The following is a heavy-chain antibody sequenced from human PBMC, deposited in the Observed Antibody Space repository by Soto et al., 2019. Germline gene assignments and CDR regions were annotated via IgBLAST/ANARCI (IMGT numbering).Heavy chain of an antibody. CDR1: RFTFSSYA. CDR2: ISGSGGST. J-gene: IGHJ4*02. Sequence: GGSLRLSCAASRFTFSSYAMSWVRQAPGKGLEWVSAISGSGGSTYYADSVKGRFTISRDNSKNTLYLQMNSLRAEDTAVYYCAKTAHTIFGVVITNYFDYWGQGTLVTVSS. CDR3: AKTAHTIFGVVITNYFDY. V-gene: IGHV3-23*01. D-gene: IGHD3-3*01.